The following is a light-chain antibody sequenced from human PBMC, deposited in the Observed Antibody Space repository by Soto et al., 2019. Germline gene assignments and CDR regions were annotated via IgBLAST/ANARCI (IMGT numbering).Light chain of an antibody. J-gene: IGLJ2*01. CDR1: TSNIGSSS. V-gene: IGLV1-47*01. CDR2: ENN. Sequence: QSVLRQPPSASGTPGQSVTISCSGSTSNIGSSSVYWYQQLPGTAPKVFIYENNRRPSGVPDRFSGSKSGTSASLAISGLRSKDEADYYCATWDDSLSGPVFGGGTKLTVL. CDR3: ATWDDSLSGPV.